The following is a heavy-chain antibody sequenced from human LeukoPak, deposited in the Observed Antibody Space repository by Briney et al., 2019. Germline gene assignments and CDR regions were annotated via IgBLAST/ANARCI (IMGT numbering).Heavy chain of an antibody. Sequence: RGSLRLSCAASGFTFSNYWIHWVRQAPGKGLVWVSRIDNAGSITTYADSVKGRFTISRDNAENTLYLQMNSLRVEDTAVYYCVRSAFHAGSGNYYDYWGQGTLVTVSS. V-gene: IGHV3-74*03. D-gene: IGHD3-22*01. CDR1: GFTFSNYW. J-gene: IGHJ4*02. CDR3: VRSAFHAGSGNYYDY. CDR2: IDNAGSIT.